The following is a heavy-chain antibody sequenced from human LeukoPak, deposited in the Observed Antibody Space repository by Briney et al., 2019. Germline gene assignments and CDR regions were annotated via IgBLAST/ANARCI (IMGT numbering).Heavy chain of an antibody. J-gene: IGHJ4*02. CDR2: ISSSGSTI. CDR1: GFTFSSYS. D-gene: IGHD4-17*01. CDR3: ASLYGDYGADY. V-gene: IGHV3-48*04. Sequence: GGSLRLSCAASGFTFSSYSMNWVRQAPGKGLEWVSYISSSGSTIYYADSVKGRFTISRDNAKNSLYLQMNSLRAEDTAVYYCASLYGDYGADYWGQGTLVTVSS.